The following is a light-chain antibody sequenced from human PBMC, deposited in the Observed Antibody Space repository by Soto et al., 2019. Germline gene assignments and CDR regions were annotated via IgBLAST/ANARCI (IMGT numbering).Light chain of an antibody. J-gene: IGLJ1*01. Sequence: SVLTQPASVSGSPGQSITIACTGTSGDVGAYNYASWYQQYPGEAPKVTIYDVSHRPAGVSNRFSGSKSGSTASLTISGLQTQDEADYYCSSYTSATTYVFGTGTKVTVL. CDR2: DVS. CDR1: SGDVGAYNY. CDR3: SSYTSATTYV. V-gene: IGLV2-14*01.